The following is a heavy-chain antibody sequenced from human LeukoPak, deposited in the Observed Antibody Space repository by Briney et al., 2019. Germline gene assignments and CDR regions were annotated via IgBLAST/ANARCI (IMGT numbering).Heavy chain of an antibody. V-gene: IGHV3-21*01. D-gene: IGHD6-6*01. CDR3: ARSPGSSSAYYWFDP. CDR2: ISSSSSYI. CDR1: GFTFTSYV. J-gene: IGHJ5*02. Sequence: PGGSLRLSCAASGFTFTSYVMHWVRQAPGKGLEWVSSISSSSSYIYYADSVKGRFTISRDNAKNSLYLQMNSLRAEDTAVYYCARSPGSSSAYYWFDPWGQGTLVTVSS.